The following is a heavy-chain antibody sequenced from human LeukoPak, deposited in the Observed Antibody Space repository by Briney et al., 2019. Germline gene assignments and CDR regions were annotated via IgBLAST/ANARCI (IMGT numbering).Heavy chain of an antibody. CDR1: GFTFSSYW. CDR3: ARDRGRNSFDY. Sequence: GGSLRLSCAVSGFTFSSYWMTWVRQAPGKGLEWVASMKPDGSESWYVDSVKGRFTISRDNSKNSLYLQLTSLRAEDTALYYCARDRGRNSFDYWGQGTLVSVSS. V-gene: IGHV3-7*01. D-gene: IGHD1-14*01. CDR2: MKPDGSES. J-gene: IGHJ4*02.